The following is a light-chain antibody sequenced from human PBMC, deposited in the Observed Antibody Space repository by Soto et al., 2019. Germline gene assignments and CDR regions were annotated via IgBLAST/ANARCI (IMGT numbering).Light chain of an antibody. V-gene: IGLV1-40*01. CDR3: QSYDNSLKLV. CDR1: SSNIGAGYD. Sequence: QAVVAQPPSVSGAPGQRVTIFCTGRSSNIGAGYDVHWYQQVPGTAPRLLIYGNSNRPSGVPDRFSGSKSGTSASLAITGLQAEDEADYYCQSYDNSLKLVVGGGTKVTVL. CDR2: GNS. J-gene: IGLJ3*02.